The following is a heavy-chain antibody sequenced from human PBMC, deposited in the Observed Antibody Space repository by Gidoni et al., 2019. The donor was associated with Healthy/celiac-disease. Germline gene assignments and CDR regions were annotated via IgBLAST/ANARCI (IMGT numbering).Heavy chain of an antibody. CDR1: GGPLSSRSYD. D-gene: IGHD6-19*01. CDR3: VGQWLVMDY. CDR2: IYYSGST. J-gene: IGHJ4*02. Sequence: QLQLQESGPGLVKPSETLSLTCTVSGGPLSSRSYDWGWIRQPPGKGLEWIGSIYYSGSTYYNPSLKSRVTISVDTSKNQFSLKLSSVTAADTAVYYGVGQWLVMDYWGQGTLVTVSS. V-gene: IGHV4-39*01.